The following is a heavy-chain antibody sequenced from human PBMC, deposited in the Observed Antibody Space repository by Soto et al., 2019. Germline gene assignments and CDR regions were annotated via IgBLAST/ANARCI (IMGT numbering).Heavy chain of an antibody. Sequence: ASVKVSCKASGYAFTGYYMHWVRQAPGQGLEWMGWINPNSGGTNYAQKFQGWVTMTRDTSISTAYMELSRLRSDDTAVYYCARGQDYDFWSGYPPSTYGMDVWGQGTTVTVSS. CDR3: ARGQDYDFWSGYPPSTYGMDV. D-gene: IGHD3-3*01. J-gene: IGHJ6*02. CDR1: GYAFTGYY. V-gene: IGHV1-2*04. CDR2: INPNSGGT.